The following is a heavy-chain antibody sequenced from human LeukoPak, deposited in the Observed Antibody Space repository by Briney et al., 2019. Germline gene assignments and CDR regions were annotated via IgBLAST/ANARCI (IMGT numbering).Heavy chain of an antibody. CDR3: ARDRGNYGDYVGYFDY. V-gene: IGHV3-48*04. CDR2: ISSSSSTI. J-gene: IGHJ4*02. D-gene: IGHD4-17*01. Sequence: PGGSLRLSCAASGFTFSSYSMNWVRQAPGKGLEWVSYISSSSSTIYYADSVKGRFTISRGNAKNSLYLQMNSLRAEDTAVYYCARDRGNYGDYVGYFDYWGQGTLVTVSS. CDR1: GFTFSSYS.